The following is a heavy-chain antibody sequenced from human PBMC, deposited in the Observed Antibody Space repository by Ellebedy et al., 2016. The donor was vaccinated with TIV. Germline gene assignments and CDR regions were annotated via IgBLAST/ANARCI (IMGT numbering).Heavy chain of an antibody. J-gene: IGHJ5*02. Sequence: GESLKISCAASGFTFSSYVMHWVRQAPGKGLEWVAVLWSDGSNKAFADSVKGRFTISRDTSKNTLYLQMNSLRAEDTAVYYCARTNRITMIVVVTDWFDPWGQGTLVTVST. V-gene: IGHV3-33*01. CDR1: GFTFSSYV. D-gene: IGHD3-22*01. CDR3: ARTNRITMIVVVTDWFDP. CDR2: LWSDGSNK.